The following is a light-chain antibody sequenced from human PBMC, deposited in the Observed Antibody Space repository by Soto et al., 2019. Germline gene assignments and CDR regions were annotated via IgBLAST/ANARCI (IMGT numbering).Light chain of an antibody. V-gene: IGKV3-11*01. J-gene: IGKJ4*01. Sequence: EIVLTQSPATLSLSPGERATLSCRTSXSXXXYLAWYQQKRGQAPRLLIYEASNRATXIPARFSGSGSGTXXXXXIXXLXXEDFAIYYCQQRNNWPLTFGGGTKVEI. CDR3: QQRNNWPLT. CDR1: XSXXXY. CDR2: EAS.